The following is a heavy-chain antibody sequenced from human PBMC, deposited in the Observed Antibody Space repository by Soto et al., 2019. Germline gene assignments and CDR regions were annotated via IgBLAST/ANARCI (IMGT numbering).Heavy chain of an antibody. CDR2: MNPNSGNT. Sequence: GASVKVSCKASGYTFTSYDINWVRQATGQGLEWMGWMNPNSGNTGYAQKFQGRVTMTRNTSISTAYMELSSLRSEDTAVYYCARGSSYTNWGFTKNWGQGTLVTVSS. V-gene: IGHV1-8*01. CDR3: ARGSSYTNWGFTKN. CDR1: GYTFTSYD. D-gene: IGHD7-27*01. J-gene: IGHJ4*02.